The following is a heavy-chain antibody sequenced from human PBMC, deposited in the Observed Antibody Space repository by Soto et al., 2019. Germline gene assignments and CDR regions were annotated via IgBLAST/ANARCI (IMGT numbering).Heavy chain of an antibody. V-gene: IGHV4-30-2*03. CDR3: ARHPLRYYYYYGMDV. CDR1: GGSISRGGYS. CDR2: IYYSGST. J-gene: IGHJ6*02. Sequence: SETLSLTCAVSGGSISRGGYSWSWIRQPPGKGLEWIGYIYYSGSTNYNPSLKSRVTISVDTSKNQFSLKLSSVTAADTAVYYCARHPLRYYYYYGMDVWGQGTTVTVSS.